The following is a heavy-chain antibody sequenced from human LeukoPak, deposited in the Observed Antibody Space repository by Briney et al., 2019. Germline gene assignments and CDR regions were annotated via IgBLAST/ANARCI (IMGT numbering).Heavy chain of an antibody. CDR1: GFTFSTYT. CDR3: ARDPVPAAILGDAFDI. Sequence: GGSLRLSCGASGFTFSTYTLNWVRQAPGKGLEWVSSVSSSSSYIYYADSVKGRFTISRDNAKNSLYLQMNSLRAEDTAVYYCARDPVPAAILGDAFDIWGQGTMVTVSS. J-gene: IGHJ3*02. V-gene: IGHV3-21*01. D-gene: IGHD2-2*02. CDR2: VSSSSSYI.